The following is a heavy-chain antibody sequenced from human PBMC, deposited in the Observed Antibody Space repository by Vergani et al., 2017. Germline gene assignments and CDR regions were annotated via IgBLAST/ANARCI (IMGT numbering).Heavy chain of an antibody. CDR2: ICHTEDT. V-gene: IGHV4-4*02. D-gene: IGHD2-2*02. CDR1: GDSISSNNC. Sequence: QVQLQESGPGLVKPSGTLSLTCAVSGDSISSNNCWTWVRQPPGKGLEWIGEICHTEDTKHSPSLKSRVTVSVDESRNLFSLRLNSVTAADTAVYYCATIGYRRWGYYFDYWGQGILVTVSS. J-gene: IGHJ4*02. CDR3: ATIGYRRWGYYFDY.